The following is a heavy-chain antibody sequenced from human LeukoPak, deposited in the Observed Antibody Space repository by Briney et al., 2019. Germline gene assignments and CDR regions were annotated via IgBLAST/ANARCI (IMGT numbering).Heavy chain of an antibody. CDR2: IYTSGST. CDR3: ARGPSITIFGVVTPDIDY. CDR1: GGSISSYY. D-gene: IGHD3-3*01. J-gene: IGHJ4*02. V-gene: IGHV4-4*07. Sequence: SETLSLTCTVSGGSISSYYWSWIRQPTGKGLEWIGRIYTSGSTNYNPSLKSRVTMSVDTSKNQFSLKLSSVTAADTAVYYCARGPSITIFGVVTPDIDYWGQGTLVTVSS.